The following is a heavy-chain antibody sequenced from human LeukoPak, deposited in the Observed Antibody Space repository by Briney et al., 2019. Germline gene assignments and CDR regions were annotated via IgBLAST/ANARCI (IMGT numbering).Heavy chain of an antibody. D-gene: IGHD2-2*01. V-gene: IGHV3-21*01. Sequence: GGSLRLSCAASGFTFSSYSMNWVRQAPGKGLEWVSSISSSSSYIYYADSVKGRFTISRDNAKNSLYLQMNSLRAEDTAVYYCAREGLYSHQLLPPYFDYWGQGTLVTVSS. CDR2: ISSSSSYI. CDR1: GFTFSSYS. CDR3: AREGLYSHQLLPPYFDY. J-gene: IGHJ4*02.